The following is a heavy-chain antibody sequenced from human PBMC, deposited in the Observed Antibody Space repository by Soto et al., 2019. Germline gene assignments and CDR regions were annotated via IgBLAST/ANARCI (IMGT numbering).Heavy chain of an antibody. J-gene: IGHJ2*01. CDR3: ARDVMVTAMVMWYFDL. CDR1: GFTFSSYG. D-gene: IGHD2-21*02. CDR2: IWYDGSNK. Sequence: QVQLVESGGGVVQPGRSLRLSCAASGFTFSSYGMHWVRQAPGKGLEWVAVIWYDGSNKYYADSVKGRFTISRDNSKNPLYLQMTRRRAEDTAVYYCARDVMVTAMVMWYFDLWGRGTLVTVSS. V-gene: IGHV3-33*01.